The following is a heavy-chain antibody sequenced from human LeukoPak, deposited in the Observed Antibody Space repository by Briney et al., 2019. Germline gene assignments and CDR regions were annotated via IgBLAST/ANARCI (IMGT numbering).Heavy chain of an antibody. Sequence: SEILSLTCTVSAGSISSNYYYWGWIRQPPGKGLEWIGSIYYSGSTYYNPSLKSRVTISVDTSKNQFSLRLSSVTAADTAVYYCARQGRNSSGGQRWVDYWGQGTLVTVSS. CDR2: IYYSGST. CDR3: ARQGRNSSGGQRWVDY. D-gene: IGHD6-19*01. CDR1: AGSISSNYYY. V-gene: IGHV4-39*01. J-gene: IGHJ4*02.